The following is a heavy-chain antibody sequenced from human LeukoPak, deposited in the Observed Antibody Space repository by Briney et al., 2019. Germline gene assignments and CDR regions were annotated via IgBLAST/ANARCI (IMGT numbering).Heavy chain of an antibody. CDR1: GFSFDDNA. Sequence: GGSLRLSCAASGFSFDDNAMYWVRQAPGKGLEWVSVMYSGGSTYYADSVEGRFTISRDNSKNTVYLQMNSLRAEDTAVYYCASVTMVRGPHFDYWGQGTLVTVSS. D-gene: IGHD3-10*01. J-gene: IGHJ4*02. CDR2: MYSGGST. V-gene: IGHV3-53*01. CDR3: ASVTMVRGPHFDY.